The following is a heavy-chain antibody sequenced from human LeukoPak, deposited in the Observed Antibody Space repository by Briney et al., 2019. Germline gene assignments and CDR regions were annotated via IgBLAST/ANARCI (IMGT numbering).Heavy chain of an antibody. D-gene: IGHD2-2*01. CDR2: IYTSGST. Sequence: PSETLSLTCTVSGGSISSYYWSWIRQPAGKGLEWIGRIYTSGSTNYNPSLKSRVTISVDTSKNQFSLKLSSVTAADTAVYYCAGDSSSQHKTSFDYWGQGTLVTVSS. CDR1: GGSISSYY. J-gene: IGHJ4*02. CDR3: AGDSSSQHKTSFDY. V-gene: IGHV4-4*07.